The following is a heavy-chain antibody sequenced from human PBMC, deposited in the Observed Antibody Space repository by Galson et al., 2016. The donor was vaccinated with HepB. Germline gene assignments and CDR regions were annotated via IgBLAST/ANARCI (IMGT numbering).Heavy chain of an antibody. V-gene: IGHV4-31*03. CDR1: GGSISSGGYF. J-gene: IGHJ4*02. CDR3: TTGRRPEI. D-gene: IGHD1-14*01. CDR2: MYESGST. Sequence: TLSLTCTVSGGSISSGGYFWSWIRQDPGKGLEWIGYMYESGSTYYNPSLKSRVTISEDTSKNQFSLKLSSVTAADTAVYYCTTGRRPEIWGQGTLVTDSS.